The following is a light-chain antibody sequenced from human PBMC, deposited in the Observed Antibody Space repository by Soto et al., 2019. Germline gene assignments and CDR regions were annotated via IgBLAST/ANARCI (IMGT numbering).Light chain of an antibody. CDR2: EGI. CDR1: SSNIGANYD. V-gene: IGLV1-40*01. CDR3: CSYVGATTYV. J-gene: IGLJ1*01. Sequence: QSVLTQPPSVSGAPGQRVTISCTGSSSNIGANYDVHWYQQHPGKAPKVIIYEGIKRPSGVSNRFSGSNSGSTASLTISGLQADDEADYHCCSYVGATTYVFGTGTKVTAL.